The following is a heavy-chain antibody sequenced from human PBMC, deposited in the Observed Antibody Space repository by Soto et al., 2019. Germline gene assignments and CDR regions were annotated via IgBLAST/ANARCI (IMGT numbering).Heavy chain of an antibody. CDR3: ARVCSGGSCYGRDYYYYGMDV. CDR2: IIPIFGTA. D-gene: IGHD2-15*01. J-gene: IGHJ6*02. Sequence: QVQLVQSGAEVKKPGSSVNVSCKASGGTFSSYAISWVRQAPGQGLEWMGGIIPIFGTANYAQKFQGRVTITADESTSTAYMELSSLRSEDTAVYYCARVCSGGSCYGRDYYYYGMDVWGQGTTVTVSS. CDR1: GGTFSSYA. V-gene: IGHV1-69*12.